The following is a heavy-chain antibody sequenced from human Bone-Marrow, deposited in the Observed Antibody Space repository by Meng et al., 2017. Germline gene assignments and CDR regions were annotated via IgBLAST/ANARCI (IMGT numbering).Heavy chain of an antibody. CDR3: ATGAAAADH. Sequence: VNLGGAGGGLVKPGGSLRLSWGASGFRVADAWMSWVRQAPGKGLEWVGRINSNRDGGTTDYAAPVKGRFTISRDDSKNTLYLQMNSLITEDTGVYFCATGAAAADHWGQGTLVTVSS. D-gene: IGHD6-13*01. J-gene: IGHJ4*02. CDR2: INSNRDGGTT. CDR1: GFRVADAW. V-gene: IGHV3-15*01.